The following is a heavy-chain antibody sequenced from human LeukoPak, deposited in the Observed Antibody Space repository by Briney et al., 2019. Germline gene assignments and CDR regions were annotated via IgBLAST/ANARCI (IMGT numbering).Heavy chain of an antibody. Sequence: PGGSLRLSCAASGFTVSSNYMSWVRQAPGKGLEWVSVIYSGGSTYYADSVKGRFTISRDNSKNTLYLQMNSLRAADTAVYYCARGIYYDSSGYYYYWGQGTLVTVSS. V-gene: IGHV3-53*01. CDR3: ARGIYYDSSGYYYY. CDR2: IYSGGST. J-gene: IGHJ4*02. D-gene: IGHD3-22*01. CDR1: GFTVSSNY.